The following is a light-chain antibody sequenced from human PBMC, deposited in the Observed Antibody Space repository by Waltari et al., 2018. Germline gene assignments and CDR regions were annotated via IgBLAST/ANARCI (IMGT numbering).Light chain of an antibody. V-gene: IGKV3-20*01. CDR2: GAS. Sequence: EIVLTQSPGTLSLSPGERATLSCRASQSFTSPALAWYQQKPGQAPRPLSSGASSRATGIPDRFSGSGSGTDFTLTISRLEPEDFAVYYCHQYSRSPPWTFGQGTKVEIK. CDR1: QSFTSPA. J-gene: IGKJ1*01. CDR3: HQYSRSPPWT.